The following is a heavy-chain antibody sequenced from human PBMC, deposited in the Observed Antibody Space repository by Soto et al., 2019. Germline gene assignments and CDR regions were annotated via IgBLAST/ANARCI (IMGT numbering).Heavy chain of an antibody. V-gene: IGHV3-23*01. CDR3: MKPPGGLLRFLEWLLGGNQSYYMDV. D-gene: IGHD3-3*01. Sequence: EVQLLESGGGLVQPGGSLRLSCAASGFTLSSYAMSWVRQAPGKGLEWVSAASGSDADTYYADSVKGRFTISRDNSKNTLYLQMNSLRAEDTAIYYCMKPPGGLLRFLEWLLGGNQSYYMDVWGKGTTVTVSS. CDR2: ASGSDADT. CDR1: GFTLSSYA. J-gene: IGHJ6*03.